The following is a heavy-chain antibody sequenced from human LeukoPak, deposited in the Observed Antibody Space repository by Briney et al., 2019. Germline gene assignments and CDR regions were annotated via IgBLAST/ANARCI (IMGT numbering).Heavy chain of an antibody. CDR3: AKGLWFGELTPDGYFDY. Sequence: SVKVSCKASGGTFSSYAISWVRQAPGQGLEWMGGIIPIFGTANYAQKFQGRVTITADKSTSTAYMELSSLRPEDTAVYYCAKGLWFGELTPDGYFDYWGQGTLVTVSS. J-gene: IGHJ4*02. V-gene: IGHV1-69*06. CDR2: IIPIFGTA. D-gene: IGHD3-10*01. CDR1: GGTFSSYA.